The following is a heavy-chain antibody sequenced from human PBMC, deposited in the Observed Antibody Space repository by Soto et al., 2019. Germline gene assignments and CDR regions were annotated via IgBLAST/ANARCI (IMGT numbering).Heavy chain of an antibody. CDR1: GYSFTKYA. Sequence: SVKGARKACGYSFTKYAVHWVRQAPGQRLEWMGWINAGNGNAKYSQKFQGRVTITRDTSASTDYMELSSLRSEDTAVYSCAILRYFGEGMGFDPWGQGTLVPVS. V-gene: IGHV1-3*01. CDR2: INAGNGNA. J-gene: IGHJ5*02. D-gene: IGHD3-9*01. CDR3: AILRYFGEGMGFDP.